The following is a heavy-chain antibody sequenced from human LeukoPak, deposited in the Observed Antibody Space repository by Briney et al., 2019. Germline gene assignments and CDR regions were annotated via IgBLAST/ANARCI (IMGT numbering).Heavy chain of an antibody. CDR3: ARDTVMAVDY. Sequence: PGGSLRLSCAASGFTFSSYWMHWVRQAPGKGLVWVSIINTDGSSTRYADSVKGRFTISRDNAENILYLQMNSLSAEDTAVYYCARDTVMAVDYWGQGALVAVSS. J-gene: IGHJ4*02. CDR1: GFTFSSYW. V-gene: IGHV3-74*01. D-gene: IGHD5-18*01. CDR2: INTDGSST.